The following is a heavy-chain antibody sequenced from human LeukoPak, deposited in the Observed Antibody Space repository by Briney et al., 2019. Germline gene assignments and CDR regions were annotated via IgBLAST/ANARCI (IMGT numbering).Heavy chain of an antibody. CDR3: ARVPRGDSSVHWYFDL. J-gene: IGHJ2*01. D-gene: IGHD5-18*01. CDR1: SGPFSGFY. V-gene: IGHV4-34*01. Sequence: SETLSLTCAVYSGPFSGFYLSWIRQPPGKGLEWIGEINHRGSTNYNPSLKSRVTMSVDTSKNQFSLKLSSVTAADTAVYYCARVPRGDSSVHWYFDLWGRGTVVTVSS. CDR2: INHRGST.